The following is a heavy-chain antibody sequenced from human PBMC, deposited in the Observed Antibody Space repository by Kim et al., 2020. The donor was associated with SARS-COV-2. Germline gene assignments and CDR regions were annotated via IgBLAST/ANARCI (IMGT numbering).Heavy chain of an antibody. V-gene: IGHV3-23*01. CDR2: IKNRDGVT. Sequence: GGSLRLSCTTSGFTFDDYAMSWVRQAPGKGLDWVAAIKNRDGVTYYADSVKGRFTISRDSSKNTLFLQMSNLRAEDTAVYYCAKGLYYFDSTGYVAEYFQHWGQGTLVAVSS. D-gene: IGHD3-22*01. J-gene: IGHJ1*01. CDR1: GFTFDDYA. CDR3: AKGLYYFDSTGYVAEYFQH.